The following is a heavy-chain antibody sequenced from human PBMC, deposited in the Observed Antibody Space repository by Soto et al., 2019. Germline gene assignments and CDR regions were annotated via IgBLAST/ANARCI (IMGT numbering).Heavy chain of an antibody. Sequence: QVQLVQSGAEVKKPGASVKVSCKASGYTFTSYGISWVRQAPGQGLEWMGWISAYNGNTNYAQKLQGRVTMTIDTSTSTAYMELRSLRSDDTAVYYCARERAPGIAAAGTVWFDPWGQGTLVTVSS. V-gene: IGHV1-18*04. J-gene: IGHJ5*02. CDR2: ISAYNGNT. CDR3: ARERAPGIAAAGTVWFDP. CDR1: GYTFTSYG. D-gene: IGHD6-13*01.